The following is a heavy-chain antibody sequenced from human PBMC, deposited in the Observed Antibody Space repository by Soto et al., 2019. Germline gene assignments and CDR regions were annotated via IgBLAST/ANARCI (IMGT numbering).Heavy chain of an antibody. CDR3: ARLRNLGYSSGRLPPFDY. D-gene: IGHD6-19*01. CDR1: GGSISRSIYY. J-gene: IGHJ4*02. V-gene: IGHV4-39*01. CDR2: VYYSGTT. Sequence: QLQMQGSGPGLVKPTETLSLTCTVSGGSISRSIYYWGWVRQPPGRELEWIGSVYYSGTTYYNPSLKSRLTISVDTSKNQFSLKLSSVTAADTAVYYCARLRNLGYSSGRLPPFDYWGQGTLVTVSS.